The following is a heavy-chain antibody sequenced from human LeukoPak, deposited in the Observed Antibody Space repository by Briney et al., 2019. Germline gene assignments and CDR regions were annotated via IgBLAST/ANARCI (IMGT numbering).Heavy chain of an antibody. D-gene: IGHD2-21*02. CDR1: GFTFSSYS. CDR3: ARDRPGHIVVVTAPEFDY. Sequence: PGGSLRLSCAASGFTFSSYSMNWVRQALGKGLEWVSSISSSSSYIYYADSVKGRFTISRDNAKNSLYLQMNSLRAEDTAVYYCARDRPGHIVVVTAPEFDYWGQGTLVTVSS. V-gene: IGHV3-21*01. CDR2: ISSSSSYI. J-gene: IGHJ4*02.